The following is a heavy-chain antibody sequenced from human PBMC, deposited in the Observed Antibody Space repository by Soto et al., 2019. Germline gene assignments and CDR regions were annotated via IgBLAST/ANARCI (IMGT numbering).Heavy chain of an antibody. V-gene: IGHV4-39*01. J-gene: IGHJ3*02. CDR1: GGSIGSSSYY. Sequence: SETLSLTCTVSGGSIGSSSYYWGWIRQPPGKGLEWIGSIYYSGSTYYNPSLKSRVTISVDTSKNQFSLKLSSVTAADTAVYYCARRGQYCSGGSCYGSSRAFDSWGQGTMVTVSS. CDR3: ARRGQYCSGGSCYGSSRAFDS. D-gene: IGHD2-15*01. CDR2: IYYSGST.